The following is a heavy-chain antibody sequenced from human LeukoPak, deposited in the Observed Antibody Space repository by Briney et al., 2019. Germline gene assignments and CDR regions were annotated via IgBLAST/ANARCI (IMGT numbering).Heavy chain of an antibody. CDR3: ARVWRYYDSSGYYSNWFDP. V-gene: IGHV4-59*01. CDR2: IYYSGST. J-gene: IGHJ5*02. D-gene: IGHD3-22*01. Sequence: SETLSLTCTVSGGSISSYYWSWIRQPPGEGLEWIGYIYYSGSTNYNPSLKSRVTISVDTSKNQFSLKLSSVTAADTAVYYCARVWRYYDSSGYYSNWFDPWGQGTLVTVSS. CDR1: GGSISSYY.